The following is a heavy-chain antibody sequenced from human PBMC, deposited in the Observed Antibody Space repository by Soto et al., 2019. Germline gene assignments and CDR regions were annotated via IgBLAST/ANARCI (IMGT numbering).Heavy chain of an antibody. CDR1: GDSISSYNYY. Sequence: SETLSLTCTVSGDSISSYNYYWGWIRQPPGKGLEWIGSISYGGSTYYNPSLKSRVTISVDTSNNHFSLKLGSVTAADTAVYYCAFAGRAARRPNWFEPWGQGTRVTVSS. CDR3: AFAGRAARRPNWFEP. V-gene: IGHV4-39*02. J-gene: IGHJ5*02. CDR2: ISYGGST. D-gene: IGHD6-6*01.